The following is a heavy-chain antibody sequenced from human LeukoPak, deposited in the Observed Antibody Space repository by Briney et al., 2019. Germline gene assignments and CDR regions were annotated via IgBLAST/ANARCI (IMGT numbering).Heavy chain of an antibody. V-gene: IGHV3-30-3*01. Sequence: GGSLRLSCAASGFTFSSYAMHWVRQAPGKGLEWVAVISDDGSRKYYTDSVKGRFTISRDNSKNTLYLQMNSLRAEGTAVYYCAREAGTGTTDFGYWGQGTQVTVSS. CDR1: GFTFSSYA. CDR2: ISDDGSRK. CDR3: AREAGTGTTDFGY. D-gene: IGHD1-7*01. J-gene: IGHJ4*02.